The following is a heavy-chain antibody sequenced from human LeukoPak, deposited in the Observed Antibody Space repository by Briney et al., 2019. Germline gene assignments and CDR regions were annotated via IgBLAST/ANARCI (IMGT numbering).Heavy chain of an antibody. Sequence: SETLSLTCSVSDDSISIYYWSWIRQPPGKGLEWIGYIYYSGSTNYNPSLKSRVTISVDTSKNQFSLKLSSVIAADTAVYYCARTTEGYCSSASCFGFSYSYYMDVWGKGTTVTISS. J-gene: IGHJ6*03. V-gene: IGHV4-59*01. D-gene: IGHD2-2*01. CDR2: IYYSGST. CDR1: DDSISIYY. CDR3: ARTTEGYCSSASCFGFSYSYYMDV.